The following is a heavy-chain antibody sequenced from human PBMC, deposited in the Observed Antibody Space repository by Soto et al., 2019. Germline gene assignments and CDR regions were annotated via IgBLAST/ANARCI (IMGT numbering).Heavy chain of an antibody. J-gene: IGHJ4*02. CDR1: GGTFSSYT. V-gene: IGHV1-69*02. CDR3: ARAHMVRGVIPFDY. CDR2: IIPILGIA. D-gene: IGHD3-10*01. Sequence: QVQLVQSGAEVKKPGSSVKVSCKASGGTFSSYTISWVRQAPGQGLEWMGRIIPILGIANYAKKFQGRVTITADKSTSTAYMELSSLRSEDTAVYYCARAHMVRGVIPFDYWGQGTLVTVSS.